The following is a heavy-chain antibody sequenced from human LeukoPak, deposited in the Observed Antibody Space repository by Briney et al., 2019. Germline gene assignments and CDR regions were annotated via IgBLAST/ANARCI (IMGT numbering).Heavy chain of an antibody. J-gene: IGHJ6*04. Sequence: SETLSLTCAVSGYSISSDYYWGWIRQPPGKGLEWIGSIYHSGSTYYNPFLKSRVTISVDTSKNQFPLKLSSVTAADTAVYYCARDRALFIPLDVWGKGTTVTVSS. V-gene: IGHV4-38-2*02. D-gene: IGHD2-21*01. CDR2: IYHSGST. CDR1: GYSISSDYY. CDR3: ARDRALFIPLDV.